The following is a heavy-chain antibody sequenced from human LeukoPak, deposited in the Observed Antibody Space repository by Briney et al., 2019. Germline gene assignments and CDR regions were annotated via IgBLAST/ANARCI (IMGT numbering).Heavy chain of an antibody. CDR1: GGSISNDRFY. D-gene: IGHD3/OR15-3a*01. J-gene: IGHJ4*02. V-gene: IGHV4-61*02. CDR3: ARVPDWTYVPDY. CDR2: IKSSNT. Sequence: SETLSLTCTVSGGSISNDRFYWTWVRQPAGKGLEWIGRIKSSNTNYNPSLKSRVSISLDTSTNQFSLKLSSLTAADTAVYYCARVPDWTYVPDYWGQGTLVTVSS.